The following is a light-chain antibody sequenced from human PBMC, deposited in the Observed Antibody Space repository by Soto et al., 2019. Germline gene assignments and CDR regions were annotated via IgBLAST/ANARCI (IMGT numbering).Light chain of an antibody. V-gene: IGKV1-5*01. CDR1: QSVSNW. J-gene: IGKJ1*01. CDR2: DVS. Sequence: IQMTQSPSTLSASVGDRVTITCRASQSVSNWLAWYQQKPGKAPTLLIYDVSRLETGVPSRFSGSGSGTEFTLTINSLQPEDFATYYCQHYNSYSEAFGQGTKVDIK. CDR3: QHYNSYSEA.